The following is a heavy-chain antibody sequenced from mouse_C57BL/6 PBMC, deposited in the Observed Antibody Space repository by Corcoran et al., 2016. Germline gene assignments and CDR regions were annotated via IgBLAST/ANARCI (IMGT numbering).Heavy chain of an antibody. Sequence: QVQLKQSGAELVRPGASVKLSCKASGYTFTDYYINWVKQRPGQGLEWIARIYPGSGNTYYNEKFKGKATLTAEKSSSTAYMQLSSLTSEDSAVYFCAREGANWDYAMDYWGQGTSVTVSS. J-gene: IGHJ4*01. CDR3: AREGANWDYAMDY. V-gene: IGHV1-76*01. CDR1: GYTFTDYY. D-gene: IGHD4-1*01. CDR2: IYPGSGNT.